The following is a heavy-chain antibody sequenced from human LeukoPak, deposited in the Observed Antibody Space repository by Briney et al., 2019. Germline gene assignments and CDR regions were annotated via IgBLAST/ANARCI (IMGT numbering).Heavy chain of an antibody. J-gene: IGHJ4*02. V-gene: IGHV3-48*03. Sequence: PGGSLRLSCAASGFTFSSYEMNWVRQAPGKGLEWVSYISTSGYTIYYADSVKGRFTISRDNAKNSLCLQMNSLRAEDTAVYYCASQYSSGWYQFDNWGQGTLVTVSS. CDR3: ASQYSSGWYQFDN. CDR1: GFTFSSYE. CDR2: ISTSGYTI. D-gene: IGHD6-19*01.